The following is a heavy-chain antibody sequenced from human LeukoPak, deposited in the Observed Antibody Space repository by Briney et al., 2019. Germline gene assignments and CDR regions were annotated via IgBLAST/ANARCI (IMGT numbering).Heavy chain of an antibody. CDR1: GFTVSSNY. CDR3: ARGQGYSSSWSLAY. Sequence: GGSLRLSCAASGFTVSSNYMSWVRQAPGKGLEWVSSISSSSSYIYYADSVKGRFTISRDNAKNSLYLQMNSLRAEDTAVYYCARGQGYSSSWSLAYWGQGTLVTVSS. J-gene: IGHJ4*02. V-gene: IGHV3-21*01. CDR2: ISSSSSYI. D-gene: IGHD6-13*01.